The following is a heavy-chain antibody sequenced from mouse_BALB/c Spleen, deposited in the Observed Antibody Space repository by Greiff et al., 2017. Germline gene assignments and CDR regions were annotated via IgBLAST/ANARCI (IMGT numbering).Heavy chain of an antibody. CDR2: IYPYNSGT. D-gene: IGHD2-10*02. J-gene: IGHJ3*01. V-gene: IGHV1S29*02. CDR1: GYTFTDYN. CDR3: AREYGNYVGFAY. Sequence: VQLQQSGPELVKPGASVKISCKASGYTFTDYNMHWVKQSHGKSLEWIGYIYPYNSGTGYNQKFKSKATLTVDNSSSTAYMELRSLTSEDSAVYYCAREYGNYVGFAYWGQGTLVTVSA.